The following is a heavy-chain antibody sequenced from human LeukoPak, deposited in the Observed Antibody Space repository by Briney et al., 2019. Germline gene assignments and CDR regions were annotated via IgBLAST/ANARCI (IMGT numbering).Heavy chain of an antibody. V-gene: IGHV3-21*01. J-gene: IGHJ4*02. D-gene: IGHD2-8*02. CDR2: IGISSNKI. CDR3: ARAPATNEWRCMDY. Sequence: GGSLRLSCAASGFTLRSYTMNWVRQAPGKGLEWVSSIGISSNKIYYADSVKGRFIISRDNSKNTLYLQMNSLRAEDTAVYYCARAPATNEWRCMDYWGQGTLVTVSS. CDR1: GFTLRSYT.